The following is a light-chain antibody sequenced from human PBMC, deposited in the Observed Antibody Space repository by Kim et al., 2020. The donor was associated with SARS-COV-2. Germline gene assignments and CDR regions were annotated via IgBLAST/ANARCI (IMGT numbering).Light chain of an antibody. V-gene: IGLV7-43*01. CDR1: TGAVTSAHN. CDR2: RTS. Sequence: QAVVTQEPSLTVSPGGTVTLTCASSTGAVTSAHNANWFQQKPGQAPRALIHRTSNRHSWTPARFSGSLLGDKAALTLSRVQPEDEADYYCLLNYGSPWVFGGGTQLTVL. J-gene: IGLJ3*02. CDR3: LLNYGSPWV.